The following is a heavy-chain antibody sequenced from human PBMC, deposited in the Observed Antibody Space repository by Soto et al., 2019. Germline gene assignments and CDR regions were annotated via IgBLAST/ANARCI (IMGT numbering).Heavy chain of an antibody. CDR3: ARDRDIVATSPFDY. V-gene: IGHV4-38-2*02. CDR2: IYHSGST. D-gene: IGHD5-12*01. CDR1: GYSISSGYY. Sequence: SETLSLTCAVSGYSISSGYYCGWIRQPPGKGLEWIGSIYHSGSTYYNPSLKSRVTISVDTSKNQFSLKLSSVTAADTAVYYCARDRDIVATSPFDYWGQGTLVTVSS. J-gene: IGHJ4*02.